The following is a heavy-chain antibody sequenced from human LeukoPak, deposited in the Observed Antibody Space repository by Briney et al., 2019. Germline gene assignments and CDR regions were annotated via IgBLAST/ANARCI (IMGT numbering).Heavy chain of an antibody. J-gene: IGHJ6*02. CDR2: IYYSGST. V-gene: IGHV4-59*08. Sequence: SETLSLTCTVSGGSISSYYWSWIRQPPGKGLEWIGYIYYSGSTNYNPSLKSRVTISVDTSKNQFSLKLSSVTAADTAVYYCARHDYYYYGMDVWGQGTTVTVSS. CDR1: GGSISSYY. CDR3: ARHDYYYYGMDV.